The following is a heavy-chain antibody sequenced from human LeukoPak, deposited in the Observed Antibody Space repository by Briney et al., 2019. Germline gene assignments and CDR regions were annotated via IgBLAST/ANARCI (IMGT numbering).Heavy chain of an antibody. CDR1: GYTLTELS. J-gene: IGHJ4*02. D-gene: IGHD3-9*01. CDR3: ATFTPLRYFDWLLEGDY. Sequence: ASVKVSCKASGYTLTELSMHWVRQAPGKGLEWMGGFDPEDGETIYAQKFQGRVTMTEDTSTDTAYMELSSLRSGDTAVYYCATFTPLRYFDWLLEGDYWGQGTLVTVSS. V-gene: IGHV1-24*01. CDR2: FDPEDGET.